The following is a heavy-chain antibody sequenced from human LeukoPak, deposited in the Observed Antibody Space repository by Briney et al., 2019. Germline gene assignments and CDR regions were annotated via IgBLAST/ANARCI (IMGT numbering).Heavy chain of an antibody. D-gene: IGHD4-17*01. Sequence: SETLSLTRSVSGGSISSYYWSWIRQPPGKGLEWIGYISTSGSTNYSPSLESRVTISVDRSKNQLSLKLRSVTAADTAVYYCARRTRGTYGADYYYSYYMDVWGKGTPVTVSS. J-gene: IGHJ6*03. CDR3: ARRTRGTYGADYYYSYYMDV. V-gene: IGHV4-4*09. CDR1: GGSISSYY. CDR2: ISTSGST.